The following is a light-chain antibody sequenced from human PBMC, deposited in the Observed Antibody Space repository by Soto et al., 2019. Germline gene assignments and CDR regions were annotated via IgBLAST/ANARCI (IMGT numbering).Light chain of an antibody. CDR1: QYKTRTY. J-gene: IGKJ2*01. V-gene: IGKV3-20*01. CDR3: HQYDKAPQT. CDR2: AAS. Sequence: EIVLTQSPGTLSLSPGERATLSCRASQYKTRTYIAWYQQKPGQAPRLLIYAASNRATGIPDKFSGSGSGTDYSLTITRLEPEDSAVYYCHQYDKAPQTFGQGTKVEIK.